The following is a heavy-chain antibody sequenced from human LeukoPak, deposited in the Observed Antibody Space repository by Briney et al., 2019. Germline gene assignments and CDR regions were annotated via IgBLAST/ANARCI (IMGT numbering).Heavy chain of an antibody. V-gene: IGHV4-34*01. CDR3: ARGATRSGWYRYYYHYYMDV. CDR2: INHSGST. D-gene: IGHD6-19*01. J-gene: IGHJ6*03. CDR1: GGSISSYY. Sequence: PSETLSLTCTVSGGSISSYYWSWIRQPPGKGLEWIGEINHSGSTNYNPSLKSRVTISVDTSKNQFSLKLSSVTAADTAVYYCARGATRSGWYRYYYHYYMDVWGKGTTVTVSS.